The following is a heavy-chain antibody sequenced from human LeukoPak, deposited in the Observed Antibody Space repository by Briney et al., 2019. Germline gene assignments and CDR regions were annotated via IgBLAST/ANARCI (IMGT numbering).Heavy chain of an antibody. V-gene: IGHV3-23*01. D-gene: IGHD5-24*01. Sequence: QPGGSLRLSCSASGFTFSSYALSWVRQVPGKGLEWVSVISGSGDTTVYADSVKGRFAVSRDNYKNTVYLQMSSLRAEDSAVYYCAKDGRATITFDHWGQGTLVTVSS. J-gene: IGHJ4*02. CDR2: ISGSGDTT. CDR3: AKDGRATITFDH. CDR1: GFTFSSYA.